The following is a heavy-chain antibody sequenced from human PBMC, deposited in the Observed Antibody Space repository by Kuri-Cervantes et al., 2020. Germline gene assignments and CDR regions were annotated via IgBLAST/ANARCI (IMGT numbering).Heavy chain of an antibody. CDR1: GFTFSSYA. D-gene: IGHD3-9*01. Sequence: GESLKISCAASGFTFSSYAMSWVRQAPGKGLEWVSAISGSGGSTYYADSVKGRFTISRDNAKNSLYLQMNSLRAEDTAVYYCARVGGYYDILTGYYGDYYYRDVWGKGTTVTVSS. J-gene: IGHJ6*03. V-gene: IGHV3-23*01. CDR2: ISGSGGST. CDR3: ARVGGYYDILTGYYGDYYYRDV.